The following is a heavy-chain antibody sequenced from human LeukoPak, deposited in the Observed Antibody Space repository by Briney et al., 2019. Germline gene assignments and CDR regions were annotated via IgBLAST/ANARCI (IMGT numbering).Heavy chain of an antibody. J-gene: IGHJ4*02. CDR2: IYSGGST. Sequence: GGSLRLSCAASGFTVSSNYMSWVRQAPGKGLEWVSVIYSGGSTYYADSVKGRFTISRDNAKNSLYLQMNSLRAEDTAVYYCARDASGWYRGGLDYWGQGTLVTVSS. D-gene: IGHD6-19*01. CDR1: GFTVSSNY. CDR3: ARDASGWYRGGLDY. V-gene: IGHV3-53*01.